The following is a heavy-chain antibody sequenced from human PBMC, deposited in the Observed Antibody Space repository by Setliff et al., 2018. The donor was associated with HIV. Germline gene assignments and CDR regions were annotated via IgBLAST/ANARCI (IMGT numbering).Heavy chain of an antibody. CDR3: ARDVYFTFSGEVIRHYLDV. V-gene: IGHV1-18*03. CDR2: IGTYNGDT. CDR1: GYTFTSSG. D-gene: IGHD3-3*01. J-gene: IGHJ6*03. Sequence: ASVKVSCKASGYTFTSSGITWVRQAPGQGLEWMGWIGTYNGDTNYAQKFQGRVTMTTDTSTSTAYMELRSLISEDMAVYYCARDVYFTFSGEVIRHYLDVWGKGTTVTVSS.